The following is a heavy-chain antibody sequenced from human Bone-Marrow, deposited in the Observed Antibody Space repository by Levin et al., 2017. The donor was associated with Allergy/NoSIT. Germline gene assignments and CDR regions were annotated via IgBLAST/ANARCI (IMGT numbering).Heavy chain of an antibody. V-gene: IGHV4-59*12. CDR3: ARGDGSRGLYYYYGMDV. D-gene: IGHD3-10*01. CDR1: GGSISSYY. J-gene: IGHJ6*02. CDR2: IYYKGNT. Sequence: PSETLSLTCTVSGGSISSYYWTWIRQPPGRGLEWIGYIYYKGNTNYNPSLKSRVTISIDTSKNHFSLRLSSVTAADTAVYYCARGDGSRGLYYYYGMDVWGQGTTVTVSS.